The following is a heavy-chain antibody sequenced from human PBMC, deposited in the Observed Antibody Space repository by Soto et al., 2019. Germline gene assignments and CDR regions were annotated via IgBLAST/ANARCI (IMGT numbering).Heavy chain of an antibody. Sequence: LSLTCTVSRGSISSYYWGWIRQPPGKGLEWIGYIYYSGSTNYNPSLKSRVTISVDTSKNQFSLKLSSVAAADTAVYYCARIIAVAGYYFDYWGQGTLVTVSS. J-gene: IGHJ4*02. D-gene: IGHD6-19*01. CDR3: ARIIAVAGYYFDY. V-gene: IGHV4-59*01. CDR1: RGSISSYY. CDR2: IYYSGST.